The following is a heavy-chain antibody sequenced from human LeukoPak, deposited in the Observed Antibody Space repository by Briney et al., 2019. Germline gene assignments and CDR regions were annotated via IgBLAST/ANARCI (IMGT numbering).Heavy chain of an antibody. V-gene: IGHV4-34*01. D-gene: IGHD3-3*01. CDR3: ARGPRITIFGVVKLPFDP. Sequence: SETLSLTCAVYGGSFSGYYWSWIRQPPGKGLEWIGEINHSGSANYNPSLKSRVTISVDTSKNQFSLELSSVTAADTAVYYCARGPRITIFGVVKLPFDPWGQGTLVTVSS. J-gene: IGHJ5*02. CDR2: INHSGSA. CDR1: GGSFSGYY.